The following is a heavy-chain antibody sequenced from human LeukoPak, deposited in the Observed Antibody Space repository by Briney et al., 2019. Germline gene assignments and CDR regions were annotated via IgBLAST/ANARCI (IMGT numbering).Heavy chain of an antibody. CDR2: IWYDGSNK. J-gene: IGHJ6*02. CDR3: AREGTAMVNLYYYYYGMDV. V-gene: IGHV3-33*01. D-gene: IGHD5-18*01. Sequence: GGSLRLSCAASGLSFSSYGMHWVRQAPGKGLEWVARIWYDGSNKYYADSVKGRFTISRDNSKNTLYLQMNSLRAEDTAVYYCAREGTAMVNLYYYYYGMDVWGQGTTVTVSS. CDR1: GLSFSSYG.